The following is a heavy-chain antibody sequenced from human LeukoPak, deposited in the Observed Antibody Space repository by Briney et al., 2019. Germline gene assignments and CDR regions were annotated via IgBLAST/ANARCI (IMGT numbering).Heavy chain of an antibody. CDR1: GYTFSSYY. CDR3: ARGPITRGVTPSDY. V-gene: IGHV1-46*01. CDR2: INPSGDST. Sequence: ASVKVSCKASGYTFSSYYLHWVRQAPGQGLEWMGMINPSGDSTSYAQKFQGRLTMTRDTPTSTVSMELSSLRAEDTAVYYCARGPITRGVTPSDYWGQGTLVTVSS. J-gene: IGHJ4*02. D-gene: IGHD4-23*01.